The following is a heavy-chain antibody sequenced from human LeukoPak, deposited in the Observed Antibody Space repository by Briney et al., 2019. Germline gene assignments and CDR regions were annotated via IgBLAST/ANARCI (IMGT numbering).Heavy chain of an antibody. CDR3: ATNRETYGSGGYCFDY. J-gene: IGHJ4*02. V-gene: IGHV3-21*01. CDR2: ISSSSSHI. Sequence: GGSLRLSCAASGFTFSSYSMNWVRQAPGKGLEWVSSISSSSSHIYYADSVKGRFTISRDNSKNTLNLQMNSLRADDTAVYYCATNRETYGSGGYCFDYWGQGTLVTVSS. D-gene: IGHD3-10*01. CDR1: GFTFSSYS.